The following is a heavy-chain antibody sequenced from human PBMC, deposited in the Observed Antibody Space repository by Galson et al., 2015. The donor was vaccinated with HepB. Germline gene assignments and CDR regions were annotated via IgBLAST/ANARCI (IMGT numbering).Heavy chain of an antibody. D-gene: IGHD6-19*01. CDR3: ARRVDIPVSGWYQDVDY. CDR2: IYYSGST. J-gene: IGHJ4*02. V-gene: IGHV4-39*01. CDR1: GGSISSSSYY. Sequence: SETLSLTCTVSGGSISSSSYYWGWIRQPPGKGLEWIGSIYYSGSTYYNPSLKSRVTISVDTSKNQFSLKLSSVTAADTAVYYCARRVDIPVSGWYQDVDYWGQGTLVTVSS.